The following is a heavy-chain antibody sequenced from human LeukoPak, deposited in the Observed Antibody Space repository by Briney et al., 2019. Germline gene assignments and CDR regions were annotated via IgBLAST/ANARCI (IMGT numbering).Heavy chain of an antibody. D-gene: IGHD2-15*01. CDR1: GYTFPSYW. Sequence: HGESLKISCKGSGYTFPSYWIAWVRQMPGKGLEWMGVIYVGGSDTRYSPSFQGQVTISADKSISTAYLQWGRLKASDTAMYYCARLGYCSGGTCYKSYFDYWGQGTLVTVSS. CDR2: IYVGGSDT. J-gene: IGHJ4*02. V-gene: IGHV5-51*01. CDR3: ARLGYCSGGTCYKSYFDY.